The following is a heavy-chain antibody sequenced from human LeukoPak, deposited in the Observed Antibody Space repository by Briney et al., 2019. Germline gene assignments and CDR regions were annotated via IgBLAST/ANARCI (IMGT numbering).Heavy chain of an antibody. J-gene: IGHJ6*03. Sequence: SSETLSLTCAVYGGSFSGYHWTWIRQSPGKGLEWIGDINPSGSTYYNPSLKSRLTISVDTSKNQFSLKLRSVTAADTAVYYCARGRHDITMIVVVMTSVSYYLDVWGKGATVTVS. V-gene: IGHV4-34*01. CDR2: INPSGST. CDR3: ARGRHDITMIVVVMTSVSYYLDV. D-gene: IGHD3-22*01. CDR1: GGSFSGYH.